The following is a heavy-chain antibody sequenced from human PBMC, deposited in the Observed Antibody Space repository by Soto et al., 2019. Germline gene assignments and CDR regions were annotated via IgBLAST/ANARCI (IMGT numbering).Heavy chain of an antibody. D-gene: IGHD3-3*01. CDR2: IYYSGST. Sequence: SETLSLTCTVSGGSISSYYWSWIRQPPGKGLEWIGYIYYSGSTNYNPSLKSRVTISVDTSKNQFSLKLSSVTAADTAVYYSARVQSGYYDFWSGYYAHNWFDPWGQGTLVTVSS. CDR1: GGSISSYY. CDR3: ARVQSGYYDFWSGYYAHNWFDP. J-gene: IGHJ5*02. V-gene: IGHV4-59*01.